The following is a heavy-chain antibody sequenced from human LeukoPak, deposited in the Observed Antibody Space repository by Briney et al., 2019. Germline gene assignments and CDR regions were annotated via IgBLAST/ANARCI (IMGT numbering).Heavy chain of an antibody. Sequence: GGSLRLSCAASGFTFSSYGMHWVRQAPGEGLEWVAVIWHDGNNKYYAESVKGRFTISRDNSKNTLYLQINSLRAEETAVYYCARGGRGYGTWKDYFDYWGQGTLVTVSS. CDR2: IWHDGNNK. CDR3: ARGGRGYGTWKDYFDY. CDR1: GFTFSSYG. V-gene: IGHV3-33*01. J-gene: IGHJ4*02. D-gene: IGHD1-1*01.